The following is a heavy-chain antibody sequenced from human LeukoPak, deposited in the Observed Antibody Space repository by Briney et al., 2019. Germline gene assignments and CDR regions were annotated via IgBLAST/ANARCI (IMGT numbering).Heavy chain of an antibody. V-gene: IGHV4-61*05. CDR3: GRHKDYGDYFDY. D-gene: IGHD4-17*01. CDR2: IHSNGST. Sequence: SETLSLTCTVSRASISSSGYYWRWIRQPPGKALEWIGYIHSNGSTNYNPSLESRVTMSVDTSKNQFSLKVTSVTAADTAVYYCGRHKDYGDYFDYWGQGTLVTVSS. CDR1: RASISSSGYY. J-gene: IGHJ4*02.